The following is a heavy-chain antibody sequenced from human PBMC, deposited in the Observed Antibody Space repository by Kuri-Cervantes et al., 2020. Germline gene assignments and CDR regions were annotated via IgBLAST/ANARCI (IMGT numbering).Heavy chain of an antibody. J-gene: IGHJ4*02. Sequence: GESLKISCAASGFAFSVYTMNWVRRTPGKGLEWVSSISSSSSYIYYADSVKGRFTISRDNAKNSLYLQMNSLRAEDTAVYYCASGYDILTGYPYFDYWGQGTLVTVSS. CDR1: GFAFSVYT. CDR2: ISSSSSYI. D-gene: IGHD3-9*01. V-gene: IGHV3-21*01. CDR3: ASGYDILTGYPYFDY.